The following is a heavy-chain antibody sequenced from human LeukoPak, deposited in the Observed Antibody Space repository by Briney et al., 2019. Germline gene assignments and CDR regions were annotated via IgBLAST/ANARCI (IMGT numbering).Heavy chain of an antibody. CDR1: GFTFDDYG. Sequence: GGSLRLSCAASGFTFDDYGMSWVRQAPGKGLEWVSGINWNGGSTGYADSVKGRFTISRDNAKNSLYLQMNSLRAEDTALYYCARMDCSGGSCYSLTFLFDYWGQGTLVTASS. CDR2: INWNGGST. V-gene: IGHV3-20*04. D-gene: IGHD2-15*01. J-gene: IGHJ4*02. CDR3: ARMDCSGGSCYSLTFLFDY.